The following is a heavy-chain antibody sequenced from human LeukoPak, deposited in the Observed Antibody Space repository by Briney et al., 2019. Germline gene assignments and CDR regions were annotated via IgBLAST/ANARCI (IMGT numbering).Heavy chain of an antibody. J-gene: IGHJ3*02. Sequence: SETLSLTCAVSAASFSSHYWTWIRQSPGKGLEWIGYISYIGSTNYNPSLKSRVTISLDPSRNQFSLKLRSVTAADTAVYYCARDLVTVTKGFDIWGQGTMVSVSS. CDR3: ARDLVTVTKGFDI. CDR2: ISYIGST. V-gene: IGHV4-59*11. D-gene: IGHD4-17*01. CDR1: AASFSSHY.